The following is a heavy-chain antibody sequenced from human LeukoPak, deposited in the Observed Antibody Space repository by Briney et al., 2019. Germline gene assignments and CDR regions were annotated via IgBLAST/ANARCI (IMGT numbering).Heavy chain of an antibody. J-gene: IGHJ6*02. CDR1: GFTFSSYS. V-gene: IGHV3-21*01. Sequence: GGSLRLSCAASGFTFSSYSMNWVRQAPGKGLEWVSSISSSSSYIYYADSVKGRFTISRDNAKNSLYLRMNSLRAEDTAVYYCARETGDYGMDVWGQGTTVTVSS. CDR3: ARETGDYGMDV. CDR2: ISSSSSYI.